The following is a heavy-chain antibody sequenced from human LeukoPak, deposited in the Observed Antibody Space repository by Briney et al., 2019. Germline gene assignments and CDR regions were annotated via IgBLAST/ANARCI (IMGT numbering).Heavy chain of an antibody. CDR2: IKEDGSEK. CDR1: GFTFSSYW. V-gene: IGHV3-7*03. J-gene: IGHJ4*02. D-gene: IGHD3-22*01. Sequence: GGSLRLSCAASGFTFSSYWMSWVRQAAGKGLEWVADIKEDGSEKYYVDSVKGRFTISRDNAKNSLYLQMNSLRAEDTAVYYCAKRPYYYDSSGYYDYYFDYWGQGTLVTVSS. CDR3: AKRPYYYDSSGYYDYYFDY.